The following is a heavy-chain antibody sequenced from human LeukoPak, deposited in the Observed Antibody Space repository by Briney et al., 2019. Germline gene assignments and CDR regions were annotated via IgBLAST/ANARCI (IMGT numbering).Heavy chain of an antibody. D-gene: IGHD6-19*01. CDR1: GGSFSGYY. V-gene: IGHV4-34*01. Sequence: SETLSLTCAVYGGSFSGYYWSWIRQPPGKGLEWIGEINHSGSTNYNPSLKSRVTISVDTSKDQFSLKLSSVTAADTAVYYCARRGHSSGWSYYYYYMDVWGKGTTVTVSS. CDR2: INHSGST. CDR3: ARRGHSSGWSYYYYYMDV. J-gene: IGHJ6*03.